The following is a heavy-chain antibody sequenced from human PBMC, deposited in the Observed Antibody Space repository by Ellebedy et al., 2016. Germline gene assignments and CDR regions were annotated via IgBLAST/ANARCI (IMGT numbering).Heavy chain of an antibody. Sequence: ASVKVSXXVSGYTLTELSMHWVRQAPGKGLEWMGGFDPEDGETIYAQKFQGRVTMTEDTSTDTAYMELSSLRSEDTAVYYCATDPPRDYGDYGYFQHWGQGTLVTVSS. J-gene: IGHJ1*01. CDR3: ATDPPRDYGDYGYFQH. CDR2: FDPEDGET. CDR1: GYTLTELS. V-gene: IGHV1-24*01. D-gene: IGHD4-17*01.